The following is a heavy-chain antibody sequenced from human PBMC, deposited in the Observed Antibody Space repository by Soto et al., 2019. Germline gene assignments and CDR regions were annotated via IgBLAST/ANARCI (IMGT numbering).Heavy chain of an antibody. CDR1: GFTFTRYS. Sequence: TGGSLRLSCAASGFTFTRYSMNWVRQAPGKGLEWVSSISSTTNYIYYGDSMKGRFTISRDNAKNSLYLEMNSLRAEDTAVYYCARESEDLTSNFDYWGQGTLVTVSS. CDR3: ARESEDLTSNFDY. J-gene: IGHJ4*02. V-gene: IGHV3-21*06. CDR2: ISSTTNYI.